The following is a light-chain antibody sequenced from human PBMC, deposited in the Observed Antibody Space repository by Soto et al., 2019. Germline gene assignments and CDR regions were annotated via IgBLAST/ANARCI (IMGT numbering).Light chain of an antibody. CDR2: WAS. J-gene: IGKJ1*01. CDR3: QQYFRSPPWT. CDR1: QSVFYSSSGKNH. Sequence: DIVMTQSPDYLAVSLGERASINCKSSQSVFYSSSGKNHLAWFQQKPGQPPRLLIHWASTRQSGVPDRFSGSGSETDFTLTICSLQAEDVAVYYCQQYFRSPPWTFGRGTKVEIK. V-gene: IGKV4-1*01.